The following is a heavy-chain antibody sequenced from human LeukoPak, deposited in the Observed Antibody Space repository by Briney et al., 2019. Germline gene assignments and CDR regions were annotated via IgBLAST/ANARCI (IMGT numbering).Heavy chain of an antibody. CDR1: GFTFSSYW. D-gene: IGHD3-16*01. Sequence: GGSLRLSCAASGFTFSSYWISWVRQAPGKGLEWLANIKQDGSEKYYVDSVKGRFTISRDNAKNSLYLQMNSLRVEDTAVYYCARPGRGTAYWGQGTLVTVSS. V-gene: IGHV3-7*01. CDR2: IKQDGSEK. CDR3: ARPGRGTAY. J-gene: IGHJ4*02.